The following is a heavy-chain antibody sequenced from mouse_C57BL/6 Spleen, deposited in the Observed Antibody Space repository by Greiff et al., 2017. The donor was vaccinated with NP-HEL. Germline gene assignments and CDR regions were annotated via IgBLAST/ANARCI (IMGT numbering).Heavy chain of an antibody. CDR2: IDPANGDT. D-gene: IGHD1-1*01. CDR1: GFNIKDDY. V-gene: IGHV14-4*01. J-gene: IGHJ2*01. CDR3: TQYGLDY. Sequence: EVQLQHSGAELVRPGASVKLSCTASGFNIKDDYMHWVKQRPEQGLEWIGWIDPANGDTEYASKFQGKATITADTSSNTAYLQLSSLTSEDTAVYYCTQYGLDYWGQGTTLTVSS.